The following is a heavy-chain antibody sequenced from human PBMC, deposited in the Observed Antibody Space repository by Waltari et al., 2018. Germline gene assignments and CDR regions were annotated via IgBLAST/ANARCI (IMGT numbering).Heavy chain of an antibody. D-gene: IGHD3-3*01. CDR3: ASHIFGVVITPGAFDI. CDR1: GGSISSYY. CDR2: IYYSGST. Sequence: QVQLQESGPGLVKPSETLSLTCTVSGGSISSYYWSWIRQPPGKGLEWIGYIYYSGSTNYNPSLKSRVTISVDTSKNQFSLKLSSVTAADTAVYYCASHIFGVVITPGAFDIWGQGTMVTVSS. V-gene: IGHV4-59*01. J-gene: IGHJ3*02.